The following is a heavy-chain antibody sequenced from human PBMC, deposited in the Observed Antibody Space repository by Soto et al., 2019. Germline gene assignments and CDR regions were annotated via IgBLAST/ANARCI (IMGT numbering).Heavy chain of an antibody. CDR3: ARDGTSYLYGDYVNYYYGMDV. CDR1: GGTFSSYA. Sequence: ASVKVSCKASGGTFSSYAIIWVRQAPGQGLEWMGGIIPIFGTANYAQKFQGRVTITADESTSTAYMELSSLRSEDTAVYYCARDGTSYLYGDYVNYYYGMDVWGQGTTVTVSS. V-gene: IGHV1-69*13. J-gene: IGHJ6*02. D-gene: IGHD4-17*01. CDR2: IIPIFGTA.